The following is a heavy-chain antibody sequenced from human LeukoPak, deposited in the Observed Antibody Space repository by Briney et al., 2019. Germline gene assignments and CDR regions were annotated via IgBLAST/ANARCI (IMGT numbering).Heavy chain of an antibody. CDR3: ARTSDYAGWFDP. V-gene: IGHV4-59*01. CDR2: IYYSGST. CDR1: GGSISSYY. J-gene: IGHJ5*02. D-gene: IGHD4-23*01. Sequence: SETLSLTCTVSGGSISSYYWSWIRQPPGKGLEWIGYIYYSGSTNYNPSLKSRVTISVDTSKNQFSLKLSSVTAADTAVYYCARTSDYAGWFDPWGQGTLVTVSS.